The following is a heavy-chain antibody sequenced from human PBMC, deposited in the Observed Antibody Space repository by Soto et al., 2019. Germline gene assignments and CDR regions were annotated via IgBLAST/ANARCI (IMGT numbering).Heavy chain of an antibody. CDR1: GGTFSTYG. CDR3: ARRKRPPNGGYIYYYYGLDV. Sequence: QVQLVQSGAEVKKPGSSVKVSCKASGGTFSTYGISWVRRAPGQGLEWMGGIIRLFGSADFAQKFQGRVTMTADESTGTVYMELNSLRSEDTAVYYCARRKRPPNGGYIYYYYGLDVWGQGTTVPVSS. CDR2: IIRLFGSA. V-gene: IGHV1-69*01. D-gene: IGHD2-8*01. J-gene: IGHJ6*02.